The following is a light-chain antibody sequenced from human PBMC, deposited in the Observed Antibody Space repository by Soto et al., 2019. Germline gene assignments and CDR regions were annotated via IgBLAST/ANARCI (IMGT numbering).Light chain of an antibody. J-gene: IGKJ5*01. CDR2: GAS. V-gene: IGKV3-20*01. CDR3: QQYGSSPPVT. CDR1: QSVSSSY. Sequence: EFVLTQSPGTLSLSPGKRATLSCRASQSVSSSYLAWYQQKPGQAPRLLIYGASGRATGIPDRFSGSGSGTDFTLTISRLEPEDFAVYYCQQYGSSPPVTFGQGTRLEIK.